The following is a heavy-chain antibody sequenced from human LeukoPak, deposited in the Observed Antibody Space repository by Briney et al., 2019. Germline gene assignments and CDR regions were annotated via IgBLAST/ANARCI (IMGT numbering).Heavy chain of an antibody. CDR3: ASPYSSGWSDAFDI. D-gene: IGHD6-19*01. J-gene: IGHJ3*02. CDR2: INHSGST. CDR1: GGSFSGYY. Sequence: SETLSLTCAVYGGSFSGYYWSWIRQPPGKGLEWIGEINHSGSTNYNPSLKSRVTISVDTPKNQFSLKLSSVTAADTAVYYCASPYSSGWSDAFDIWGQGTMVTVSS. V-gene: IGHV4-34*01.